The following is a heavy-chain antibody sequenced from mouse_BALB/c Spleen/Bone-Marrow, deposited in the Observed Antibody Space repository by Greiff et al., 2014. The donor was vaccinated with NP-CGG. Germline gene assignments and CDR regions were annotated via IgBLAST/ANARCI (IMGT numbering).Heavy chain of an antibody. CDR1: GFTFSSYT. D-gene: IGHD1-2*01. CDR3: ARRSAATYYFDY. Sequence: EVMLVESGGGLVQPGGSLKLSCAASGFTFSSYTMSWARQTSEKRLEWVAYISNGGGSTYYPDTVKGRFTISRDNAKNTLYLQMSSLKSEDTAMYYCARRSAATYYFDYWGQGTTLTVSS. CDR2: ISNGGGST. J-gene: IGHJ2*01. V-gene: IGHV5-12-2*01.